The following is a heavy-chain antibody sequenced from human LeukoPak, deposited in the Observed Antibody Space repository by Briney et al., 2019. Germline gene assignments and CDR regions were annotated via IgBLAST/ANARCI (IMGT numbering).Heavy chain of an antibody. J-gene: IGHJ4*02. CDR3: ARWPSGSSSREPYYFDY. CDR2: IYYSGST. CDR1: GYSISSYY. V-gene: IGHV4-59*08. Sequence: SETLSLTCTVSGYSISSYYWSWIRQPPGKGLEWIGYIYYSGSTNYNPSLKSRVTISVDTSKNQFSLKLSSVTAADTAVYYCARWPSGSSSREPYYFDYWGQGTLVTVSS. D-gene: IGHD6-13*01.